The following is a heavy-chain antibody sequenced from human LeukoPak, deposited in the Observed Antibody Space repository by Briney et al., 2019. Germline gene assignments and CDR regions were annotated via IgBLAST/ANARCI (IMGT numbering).Heavy chain of an antibody. CDR3: ARDLTSGWYGFDY. V-gene: IGHV3-48*01. CDR1: GFTFSSYE. Sequence: GGSLRLSCAASGFTFSSYEMNWVRQAPGKRLEWLSCISTSSSTINYADSVKGRFTISRDNAENSLYLQMNSLRAEDTAVYYCARDLTSGWYGFDYWGQGTLVTVSS. D-gene: IGHD6-19*01. CDR2: ISTSSSTI. J-gene: IGHJ4*02.